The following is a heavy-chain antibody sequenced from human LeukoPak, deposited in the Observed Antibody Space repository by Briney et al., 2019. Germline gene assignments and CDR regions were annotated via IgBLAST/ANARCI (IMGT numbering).Heavy chain of an antibody. CDR1: GGSISSYY. Sequence: NPSETLSLTCTVSGGSISSYYWSWIRQPPGKALEWIGYIYYSGSTNYNPSLKSRVTISVDTSKNQFSLKLSSVTAADTAVYYCARAIEERVFLSGFDIWGQGTMVTVSS. CDR3: ARAIEERVFLSGFDI. CDR2: IYYSGST. J-gene: IGHJ3*02. D-gene: IGHD2-2*02. V-gene: IGHV4-59*08.